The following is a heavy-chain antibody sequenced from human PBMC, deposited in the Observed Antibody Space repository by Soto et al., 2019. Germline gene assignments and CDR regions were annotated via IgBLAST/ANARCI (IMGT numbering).Heavy chain of an antibody. CDR1: GFTFSSYD. V-gene: IGHV3-13*01. CDR3: ARVRGKQQLGGRRYYGMDV. Sequence: PGGSLRLSCAASGFTFSSYDMHWVRQATGKGLEWVSAIGTAGDTYYPGSVKGRFTISRENAKNSLYLQMNSLRAGDTAVYYCARVRGKQQLGGRRYYGMDVWGQGTTVTVSS. J-gene: IGHJ6*02. CDR2: IGTAGDT. D-gene: IGHD6-13*01.